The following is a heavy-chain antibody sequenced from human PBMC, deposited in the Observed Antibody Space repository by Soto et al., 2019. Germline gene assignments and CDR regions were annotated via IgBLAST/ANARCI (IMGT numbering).Heavy chain of an antibody. J-gene: IGHJ3*02. CDR3: ASKGSSSWYRNAFDI. V-gene: IGHV1-2*02. CDR1: GYTFIGYY. D-gene: IGHD6-13*01. CDR2: INPNSGGT. Sequence: GASVQVSCQASGYTFIGYYMYWLRQAPGQGLEWMGWINPNSGGTNYAQKFQGRVTMTMDTSISTAYMELSRLRSDDTAVYYCASKGSSSWYRNAFDIWGQGTMVTVSS.